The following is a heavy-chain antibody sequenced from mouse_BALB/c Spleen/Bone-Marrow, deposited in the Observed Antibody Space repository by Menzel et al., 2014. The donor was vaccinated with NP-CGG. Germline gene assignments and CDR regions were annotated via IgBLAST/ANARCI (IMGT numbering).Heavy chain of an antibody. J-gene: IGHJ1*01. CDR1: GFTFSSYG. Sequence: VQLKESGGDLVKPGGSLKLSCAASGFTFSSYGMSWVRQTPDKGLEWVATISSGGTYTFYPDSVKGRFTISRDNAKNTLYLQMSSLKSEDTVMYYCTRQGSDGYDSREDWYFDVWGAGTTVTVSS. CDR3: TRQGSDGYDSREDWYFDV. CDR2: ISSGGTYT. D-gene: IGHD1-1*01. V-gene: IGHV5-6*01.